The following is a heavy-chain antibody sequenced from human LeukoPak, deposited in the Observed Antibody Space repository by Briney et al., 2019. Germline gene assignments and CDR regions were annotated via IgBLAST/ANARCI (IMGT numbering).Heavy chain of an antibody. J-gene: IGHJ4*02. V-gene: IGHV1-69*05. CDR3: AILGSGYCSGGSCLPTFDY. CDR1: GGTFSSYA. D-gene: IGHD2-15*01. Sequence: SVKVSCKASGGTFSSYAISWVRQAPGQGLEWMGGIIPIFGTANYAQKFQGRVTITTDESTSAAYMELSSLRSEDTAVYYCAILGSGYCSGGSCLPTFDYWGQGTLVTVSS. CDR2: IIPIFGTA.